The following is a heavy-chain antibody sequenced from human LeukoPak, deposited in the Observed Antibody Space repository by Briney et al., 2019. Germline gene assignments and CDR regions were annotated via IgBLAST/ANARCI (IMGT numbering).Heavy chain of an antibody. CDR3: AKRNNPSSSSFIWFDP. CDR1: GVSISSGGYS. CDR2: IYHSGST. V-gene: IGHV4-30-2*01. Sequence: SETLSLTCAVSGVSISSGGYSWSWIRQPPGKGLEWIGYIYHSGSTYYNPSLKSRVTISVDRSKNQFSLKLSSVTAADTAVYYCAKRNNPSSSSFIWFDPWGQGTLVTVSS. D-gene: IGHD6-6*01. J-gene: IGHJ5*02.